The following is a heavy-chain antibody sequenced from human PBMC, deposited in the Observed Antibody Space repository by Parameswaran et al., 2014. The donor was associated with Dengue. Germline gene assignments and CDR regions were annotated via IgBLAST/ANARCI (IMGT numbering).Heavy chain of an antibody. CDR2: IIPIFGIP. CDR3: ARIDFYYLYGMDV. V-gene: IGHV1-69*17. J-gene: IGHJ6*02. Sequence: WVRQAPGQGLEWMGGIIPIFGIPNYAQKFQGRVTISADKSTSTAYMELSSLRSEDTAVYYCARIDFYYLYGMDVWGQGTTVTVSS.